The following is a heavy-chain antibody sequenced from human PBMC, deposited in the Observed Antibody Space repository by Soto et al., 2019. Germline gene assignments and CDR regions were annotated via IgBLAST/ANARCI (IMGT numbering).Heavy chain of an antibody. CDR3: AKDFSVVVPYRMDWFDP. D-gene: IGHD2-2*01. CDR2: ISGSGGST. J-gene: IGHJ5*02. CDR1: GFTFSSYA. Sequence: PGGSLRLSCAASGFTFSSYAMSWVRQAPGKGLEWVSAISGSGGSTCYADSVKGRFTISRNNSKNTLYLQMNSLRAEDTAVYYCAKDFSVVVPYRMDWFDPWGQGTLVTISS. V-gene: IGHV3-23*01.